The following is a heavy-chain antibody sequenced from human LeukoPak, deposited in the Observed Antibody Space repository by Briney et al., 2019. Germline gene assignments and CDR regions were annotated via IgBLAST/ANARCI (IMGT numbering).Heavy chain of an antibody. D-gene: IGHD3-22*01. CDR3: AKGLDSSGYYLNDY. CDR2: IYSSGNT. CDR1: GASIRNKY. Sequence: SETLSLTCTVSGASIRNKYWSWVRQPAGKGLEWIGRIYSSGNTNYNPSLKSRITMSVDTSKNQFSLKLNSVTAADTAVYYCAKGLDSSGYYLNDYWGQGTLVTVSS. J-gene: IGHJ4*02. V-gene: IGHV4-4*07.